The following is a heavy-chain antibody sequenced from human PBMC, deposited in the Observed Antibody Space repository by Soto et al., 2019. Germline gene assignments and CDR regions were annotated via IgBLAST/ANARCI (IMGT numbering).Heavy chain of an antibody. Sequence: QVQLVQSGAEVKKPGASVKVSCKASGYTFTSYGISWVRQAPGQGLEWMGWISAYNGNTNYAQKLQGRVTMTTDTSTSTAYMELRSLRSDDTAVYYCARDSPFRSAGTTSHYYSGMDVWGQGTTVTASS. D-gene: IGHD1-7*01. V-gene: IGHV1-18*01. CDR1: GYTFTSYG. CDR2: ISAYNGNT. CDR3: ARDSPFRSAGTTSHYYSGMDV. J-gene: IGHJ6*02.